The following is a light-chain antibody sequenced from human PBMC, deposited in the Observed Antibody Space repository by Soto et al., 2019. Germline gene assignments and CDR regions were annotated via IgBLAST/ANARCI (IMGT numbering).Light chain of an antibody. CDR1: QSISSY. V-gene: IGKV1-39*01. CDR3: QQSYSTIT. CDR2: AAS. J-gene: IGKJ4*01. Sequence: DIQMTQSPSSLSASVGDRVTITCRASQSISSYLNWYQQKPGKAPKLLIYAASSLQSGVPSRFSGSGSGIDFTLTISRLQPEDFAPYYCQQSYSTITFGGGTKVEIK.